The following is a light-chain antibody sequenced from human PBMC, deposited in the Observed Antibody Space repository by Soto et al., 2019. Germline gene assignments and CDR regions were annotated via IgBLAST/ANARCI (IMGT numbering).Light chain of an antibody. CDR2: GAS. CDR1: QSVSSSY. V-gene: IGKV3D-7*01. CDR3: QQDYNLPRT. J-gene: IGKJ2*02. Sequence: EIVMTQSPPTLSLSPGERVTLSCRASQSVSSSYLTWYQQKPGQAPRLLIYGASTRATSIPARFSGSGSGTDFTLTISSLQPEDFAVYYCQQDYNLPRTFGQGTKLEIK.